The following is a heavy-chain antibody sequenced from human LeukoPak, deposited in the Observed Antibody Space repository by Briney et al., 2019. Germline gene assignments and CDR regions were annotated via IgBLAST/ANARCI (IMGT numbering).Heavy chain of an antibody. Sequence: ASVKVSCKTSGYTFSNSYIHWVRHAPGQGLEWMGRINPNSGDPNYPQKFHGRVTMTRDTSISTAYMEMSSLTSDDTAVYYCARSARHCNNGVCFTDYYIDLWGKGTTVTVSS. CDR1: GYTFSNSY. CDR3: ARSARHCNNGVCFTDYYIDL. J-gene: IGHJ6*03. CDR2: INPNSGDP. D-gene: IGHD2-8*01. V-gene: IGHV1-2*06.